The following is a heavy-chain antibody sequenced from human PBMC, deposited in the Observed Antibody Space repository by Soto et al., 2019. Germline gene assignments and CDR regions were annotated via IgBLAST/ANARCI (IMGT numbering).Heavy chain of an antibody. CDR2: IYYSGST. Sequence: PSETLSLTCTVSGGSISSGDYYWSWIRQHPGKGLEWIGYIYYSGSTYYNPSLKSRVTMSVDTSKNQFSLKVSSATAADTALYYCARQGFGQLHGLVDVWGPGTTVTVSS. CDR3: ARQGFGQLHGLVDV. J-gene: IGHJ6*02. CDR1: GGSISSGDYY. D-gene: IGHD3-10*01. V-gene: IGHV4-30-4*08.